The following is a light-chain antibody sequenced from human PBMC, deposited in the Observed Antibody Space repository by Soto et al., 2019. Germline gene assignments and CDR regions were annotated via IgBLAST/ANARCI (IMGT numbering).Light chain of an antibody. J-gene: IGLJ2*01. CDR3: SSYTSSSTGV. CDR1: SSDVGGYNY. CDR2: EVS. V-gene: IGLV2-14*01. Sequence: QSALTQPASVSGSPGQSITISCTGTSSDVGGYNYVSWYQQHPGKAPKFMIYEVSNRPPGVSNRFSGSKSGNTASLTISGLQAEDEADYYCSSYTSSSTGVFGGGTKVTVL.